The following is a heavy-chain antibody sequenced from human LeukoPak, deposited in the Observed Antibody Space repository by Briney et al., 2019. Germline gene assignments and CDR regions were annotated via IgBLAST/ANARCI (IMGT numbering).Heavy chain of an antibody. Sequence: PGGSLRLSCAASEFTFSSYGMHWVCQAPGKGLEWVAVIWYDGSNKYYADSVKGRFTISRDNSKNTLYLQMNSLRAEDTAVYYCARDRVNSSSWYEIDYWGQGTLVTVSS. J-gene: IGHJ4*02. D-gene: IGHD6-13*01. CDR1: EFTFSSYG. V-gene: IGHV3-33*01. CDR2: IWYDGSNK. CDR3: ARDRVNSSSWYEIDY.